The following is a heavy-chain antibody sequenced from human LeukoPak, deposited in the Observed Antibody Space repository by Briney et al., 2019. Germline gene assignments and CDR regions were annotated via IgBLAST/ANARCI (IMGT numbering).Heavy chain of an antibody. CDR2: INPDSGGT. D-gene: IGHD3-16*01. Sequence: ASVKVSCKASGYTFTGYYMHWVRQAPGQGLEWMGWINPDSGGTNYAQKFQGRVTMTRDTSISTAYLELSWLRSDDTAVYSCARLRSYDYVWGSFDYWGQGTLVTVSS. CDR1: GYTFTGYY. V-gene: IGHV1-2*02. CDR3: ARLRSYDYVWGSFDY. J-gene: IGHJ4*02.